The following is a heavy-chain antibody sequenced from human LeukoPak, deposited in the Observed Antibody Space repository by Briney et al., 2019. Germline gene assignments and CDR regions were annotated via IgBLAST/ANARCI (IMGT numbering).Heavy chain of an antibody. CDR2: IYYSGST. CDR1: GGSISSYY. D-gene: IGHD3-9*01. J-gene: IGHJ3*02. Sequence: SETLSLTCTVSGGSISSYYWSWIRQPPGKGLEWIGYIYYSGSTNYNPSLKSRVTISVDTSKKQFSLKLSSVTAADTAVYYCARHRNLIYCDILTGYYLHDAFDIWGQGTMVTVSS. CDR3: ARHRNLIYCDILTGYYLHDAFDI. V-gene: IGHV4-59*08.